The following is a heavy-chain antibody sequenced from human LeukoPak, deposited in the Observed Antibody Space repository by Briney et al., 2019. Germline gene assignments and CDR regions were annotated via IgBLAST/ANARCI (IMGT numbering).Heavy chain of an antibody. J-gene: IGHJ4*02. D-gene: IGHD4-17*01. Sequence: SETLSLTCTVSGGSISSSSYYWGWIRQPPGKGLEWIGSMYYSGNTYYNPSLKSRVTTSVDTSKNQFSLKLSSVTAADTAVYYCAKSNYGPLDYWGQGTLVTVSS. CDR1: GGSISSSSYY. V-gene: IGHV4-39*07. CDR2: MYYSGNT. CDR3: AKSNYGPLDY.